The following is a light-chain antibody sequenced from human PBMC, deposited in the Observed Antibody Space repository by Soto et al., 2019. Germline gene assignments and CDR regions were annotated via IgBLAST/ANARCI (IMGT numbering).Light chain of an antibody. V-gene: IGKV3-11*01. CDR2: DAS. Sequence: EVVLTQSPATLSLSPGERATLSCWASQSVSSNLAWYQQKPGQAPRLLIYDASTRATGIPARFSGSGSGTDFKLTISSLEPEDCAVYYCQQRSNWPLTFGGGTKVEIK. J-gene: IGKJ4*01. CDR3: QQRSNWPLT. CDR1: QSVSSN.